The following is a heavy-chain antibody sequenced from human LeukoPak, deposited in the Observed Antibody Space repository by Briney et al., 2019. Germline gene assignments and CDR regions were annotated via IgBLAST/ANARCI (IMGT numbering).Heavy chain of an antibody. V-gene: IGHV3-21*01. J-gene: IGHJ4*02. CDR1: GFTFSSYS. D-gene: IGHD6-19*01. CDR2: ISSSSSYI. CDR3: APGYSSGWYRIRDGPFDY. Sequence: GGSLRLSCAASGFTFSSYSMNWVRQAPGKGLEWVSSISSSSSYIYYADSVKGRFTISRDNAKNSLYLQMNSLRAEDTAVYYCAPGYSSGWYRIRDGPFDYWGQGTLVTVSS.